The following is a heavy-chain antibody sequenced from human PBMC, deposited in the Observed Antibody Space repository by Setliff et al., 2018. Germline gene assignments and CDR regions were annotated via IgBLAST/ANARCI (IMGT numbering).Heavy chain of an antibody. CDR2: INHSGST. Sequence: SETLSLTCAVYGGSFSGYYWSWIRQPPGKGLEWIGEINHSGSTNYNPSLKSRATISVDTSKNQFSLKLSSVTAADTAVYYCARVPNFWSGYLDYWGQGTLVTVS. CDR3: ARVPNFWSGYLDY. D-gene: IGHD3-3*01. J-gene: IGHJ4*02. V-gene: IGHV4-34*01. CDR1: GGSFSGYY.